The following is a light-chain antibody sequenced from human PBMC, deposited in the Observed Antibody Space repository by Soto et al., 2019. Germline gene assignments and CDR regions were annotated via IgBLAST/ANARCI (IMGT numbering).Light chain of an antibody. CDR1: SSDVGGYNY. J-gene: IGLJ1*01. CDR2: EVN. V-gene: IGLV2-8*01. CDR3: TSYAGGNNV. Sequence: QSALTQPTSASGSPGQSVTISCTGTSSDVGGYNYVSWYQQHPGKVPKLIIYEVNKRPSGVPDRFSGSKSGNTASLIVAGLQAEDEADYYCTSYAGGNNVFGTGTKVTVL.